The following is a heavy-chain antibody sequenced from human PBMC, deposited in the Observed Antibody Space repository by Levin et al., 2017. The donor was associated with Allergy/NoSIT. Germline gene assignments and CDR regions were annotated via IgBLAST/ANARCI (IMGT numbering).Heavy chain of an antibody. CDR1: GFIIGSKW. J-gene: IGHJ4*02. D-gene: IGHD2-8*01. V-gene: IGHV3-74*01. CDR3: ATMVAVINSGDY. CDR2: ISSDGSMT. Sequence: GGSLRLSCAASGFIIGSKWMHWVRQAPGKGLVWVARISSDGSMTNYADSVKGRFTISRDNAKNTLYLQMDSLRAEDTAVYYCATMVAVINSGDYWGQGTLVTVSS.